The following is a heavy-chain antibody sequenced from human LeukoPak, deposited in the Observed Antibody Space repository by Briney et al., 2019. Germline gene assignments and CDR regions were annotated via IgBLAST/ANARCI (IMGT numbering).Heavy chain of an antibody. Sequence: GGSLRLSCAASGFTFSSYGMHWVRQAPGKGLEWVAVISYDGSNKYYADSVKGRFTISRDNSKNTLYLQMNSLRAEDTAVYYCAKEGYSSGWAYFDYWGQGTPVTVSS. V-gene: IGHV3-30*18. CDR2: ISYDGSNK. J-gene: IGHJ4*02. D-gene: IGHD6-19*01. CDR1: GFTFSSYG. CDR3: AKEGYSSGWAYFDY.